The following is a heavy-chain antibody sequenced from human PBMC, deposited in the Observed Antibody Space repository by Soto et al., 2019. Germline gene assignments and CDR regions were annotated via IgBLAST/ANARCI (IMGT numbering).Heavy chain of an antibody. J-gene: IGHJ4*02. Sequence: QVQLVQSGAEVKKPGSSVKVSCKASGGIFSTYAISWLRQAPGQGLEWMGGIIPIFGTPNYAQRFQGRATITAKESTNTAYVELSRLRSEDTAVYYCARDRDDYGSGNYYNRVDFWGQGTLVTVSS. CDR3: ARDRDDYGSGNYYNRVDF. D-gene: IGHD3-10*01. CDR2: IIPIFGTP. V-gene: IGHV1-69*01. CDR1: GGIFSTYA.